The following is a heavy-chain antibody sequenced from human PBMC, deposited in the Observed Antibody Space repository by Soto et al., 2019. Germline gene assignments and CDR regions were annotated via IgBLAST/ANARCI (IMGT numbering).Heavy chain of an antibody. Sequence: GASVKVSCKASGYTFTSYGISWVRQAPGQGLEWMGWISAYNGNTNYAQKLQGRVTMTTDTSTSTAYMELRSLRSDDTAVYYCARLREGTYQLRIGVLAFDNWGKGTMVTVS. CDR2: ISAYNGNT. CDR1: GYTFTSYG. CDR3: ARLREGTYQLRIGVLAFDN. J-gene: IGHJ3*02. D-gene: IGHD2-2*01. V-gene: IGHV1-18*01.